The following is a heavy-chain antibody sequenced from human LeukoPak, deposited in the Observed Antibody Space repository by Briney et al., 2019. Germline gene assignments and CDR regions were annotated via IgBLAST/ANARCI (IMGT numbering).Heavy chain of an antibody. D-gene: IGHD6-13*01. Sequence: AASVKVSCKASGYTFTSYDINWVRQATGQGPEWMGWMNPNSGNTGYAQKFQGRVTMTRNTSISTAYMELSSLRSEDTAVYYCARGTRRTAAGNQAYYFDYWGQGTLVTVSS. CDR3: ARGTRRTAAGNQAYYFDY. CDR2: MNPNSGNT. J-gene: IGHJ4*02. V-gene: IGHV1-8*01. CDR1: GYTFTSYD.